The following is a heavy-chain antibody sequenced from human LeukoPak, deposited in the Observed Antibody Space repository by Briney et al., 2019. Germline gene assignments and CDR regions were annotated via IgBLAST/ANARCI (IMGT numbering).Heavy chain of an antibody. CDR2: INSDGSST. D-gene: IGHD4-17*01. Sequence: PGGSLRLSCAASGFAFSRYSMNWVRQAPGKVLVWVSRINSDGSSTSYADSVKGRFTISRDNAKNTLYLQMNSLRAEDTAVYYCARERFDDYGDEDFDYWGQGTLVTVSS. CDR3: ARERFDDYGDEDFDY. J-gene: IGHJ4*02. CDR1: GFAFSRYS. V-gene: IGHV3-74*01.